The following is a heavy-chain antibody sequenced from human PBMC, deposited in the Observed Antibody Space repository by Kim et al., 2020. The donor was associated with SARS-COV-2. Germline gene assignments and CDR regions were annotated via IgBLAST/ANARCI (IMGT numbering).Heavy chain of an antibody. J-gene: IGHJ4*02. Sequence: GGSLRLSCVASAFTFKTYAMSWVRRAPGKGLEWVSSIYSDSSGTFYADSVKGRFTISRDNSKSTLYLQMNSLTADDTALYYCARAGLDGHFYVGYFDYWGRGTLVTVSS. CDR2: IYSDSSGT. CDR1: AFTFKTYA. D-gene: IGHD3-10*02. V-gene: IGHV3-23*03. CDR3: ARAGLDGHFYVGYFDY.